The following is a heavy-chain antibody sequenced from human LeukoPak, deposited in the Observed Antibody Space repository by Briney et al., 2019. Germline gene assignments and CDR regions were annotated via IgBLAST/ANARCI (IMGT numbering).Heavy chain of an antibody. Sequence: SETLSLTCTVPGASISDYWWSWIRQPAGKGLEWIGRVYADADRDSNYNPSLRSRVTVSVDTSTNQFSLKLISVTAADTAVYYCARAPSGSGGTCPFDSWSQGTLVTVSP. CDR3: ARAPSGSGGTCPFDS. J-gene: IGHJ4*02. V-gene: IGHV4-4*07. D-gene: IGHD2-15*01. CDR1: GASISDYW. CDR2: VYADADRDS.